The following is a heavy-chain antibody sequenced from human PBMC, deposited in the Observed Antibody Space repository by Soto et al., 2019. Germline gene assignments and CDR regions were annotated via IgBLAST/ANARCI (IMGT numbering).Heavy chain of an antibody. CDR2: ISGSGGST. Sequence: GGSLRLSCAASGFTLSSYAMSWVRQAPGKGLEWVSAISGSGGSTYYADSVKGRFTISRDNSKNTLYLQMNSLRAEDTAVYYCAKASGPPVYYDFWSGYSHYYYYGMDVWGQGTTVTVSS. J-gene: IGHJ6*02. D-gene: IGHD3-3*01. CDR3: AKASGPPVYYDFWSGYSHYYYYGMDV. V-gene: IGHV3-23*01. CDR1: GFTLSSYA.